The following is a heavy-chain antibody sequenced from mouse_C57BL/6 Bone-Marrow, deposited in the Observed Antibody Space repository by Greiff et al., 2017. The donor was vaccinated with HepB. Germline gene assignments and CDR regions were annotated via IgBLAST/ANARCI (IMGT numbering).Heavy chain of an antibody. CDR2: IHPNSGST. V-gene: IGHV1-64*01. CDR3: AREDYGSSYYFDY. J-gene: IGHJ2*01. CDR1: GYTFTSYW. D-gene: IGHD1-1*01. Sequence: QVQLQQPGAELVKPGASVKLSCKASGYTFTSYWMHWVKQRPGQGLEWIGMIHPNSGSTNYNEKFKSKATLTVDKSSSTAYMQLSSLTSEDSAVYYCAREDYGSSYYFDYWGRGTTLTVSS.